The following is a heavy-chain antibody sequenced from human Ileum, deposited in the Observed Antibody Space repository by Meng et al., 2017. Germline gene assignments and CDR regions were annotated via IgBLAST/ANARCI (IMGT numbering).Heavy chain of an antibody. V-gene: IGHV1-3*04. CDR2: IHTGSGDT. D-gene: IGHD6-6*01. CDR1: GFTFSNYA. J-gene: IGHJ4*01. Sequence: QVQFVQSGAEVKKSEASVRISCKASGFTFSNYAINWVRQAPGQSLEWMGWIHTGSGDTKFSQTFTGRLTFDRDTSADTVYMELSSLKSGDRAVYYCGRGRASFYFDFLGQGTLVTVSS. CDR3: GRGRASFYFDF.